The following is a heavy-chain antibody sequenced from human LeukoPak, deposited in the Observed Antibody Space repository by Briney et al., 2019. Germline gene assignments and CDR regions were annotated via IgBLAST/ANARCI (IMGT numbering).Heavy chain of an antibody. CDR3: ARGQVQVLPAY. CDR2: INQDGSEE. CDR1: GFTLSSHW. Sequence: GGSLRLSCAASGFTLSSHWMSWVRQAPGTGLEWVANINQDGSEEYYVDSVKGRFTISRDNAKNSLYLQMNSLRAEDTAVYYCARGQVQVLPAYWGQGTLVTVSS. V-gene: IGHV3-7*04. J-gene: IGHJ4*02. D-gene: IGHD1-14*01.